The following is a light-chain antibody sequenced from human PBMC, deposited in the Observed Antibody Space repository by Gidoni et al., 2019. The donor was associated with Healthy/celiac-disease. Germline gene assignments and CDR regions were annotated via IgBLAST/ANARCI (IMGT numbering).Light chain of an antibody. CDR3: QQYYRTPIT. Sequence: DIVMTQSPDSLSVSLGERATINCKSSQSVLYSSNNKNYLAWYQQKPGQPPKLLIYWASTRESGVPARFSGSGSGTDFTLTISSLQAEDVAVYYCQQYYRTPITFGPGPKVDIK. CDR1: QSVLYSSNNKNY. J-gene: IGKJ3*01. CDR2: WAS. V-gene: IGKV4-1*01.